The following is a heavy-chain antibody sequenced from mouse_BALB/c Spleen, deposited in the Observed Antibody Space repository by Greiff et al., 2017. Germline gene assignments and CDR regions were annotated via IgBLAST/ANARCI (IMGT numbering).Heavy chain of an antibody. CDR2: IRNRANGYTT. D-gene: IGHD2-10*02. CDR1: GFTFTDYY. J-gene: IGHJ3*01. Sequence: EVQLVESGGGLVQPGGSLRLSCATSGFTFTDYYMSWVRQPPGKALEWLGFIRNRANGYTTEYSASVKGRFTISRDNSQSILYLQMNTLRAEDSATYYCAREKYGNYDQAWFAYWGQGTLVTVSA. CDR3: AREKYGNYDQAWFAY. V-gene: IGHV7-3*02.